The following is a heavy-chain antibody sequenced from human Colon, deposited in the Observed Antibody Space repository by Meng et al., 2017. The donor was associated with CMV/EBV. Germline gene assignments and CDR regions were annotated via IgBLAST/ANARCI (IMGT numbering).Heavy chain of an antibody. CDR1: GGSISPYY. CDR3: AKEGADNWFDP. CDR2: IFHGGTT. J-gene: IGHJ5*02. D-gene: IGHD4/OR15-4a*01. V-gene: IGHV4-59*01. Sequence: SETLSLTCTVSGGSISPYYWSWLRQPPGKGLEWLGYIFHGGTTNYNSSLKSRLTISVDTSKNQVFLDLRSVTAADTAVYYCAKEGADNWFDPWGQGILVTVSS.